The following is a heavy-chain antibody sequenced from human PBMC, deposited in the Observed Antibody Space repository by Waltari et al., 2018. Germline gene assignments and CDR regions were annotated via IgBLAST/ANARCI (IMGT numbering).Heavy chain of an antibody. Sequence: QLQLQESGSGLVKPSQTLSLTCAVSGGSISSGGYSWSWIRQPPGKGLEWIGYIFHSGSTYYNPSLRSRVTISVDRSKNQFSLKLSSVTAADTAVYYCARDGREEGFDYWGQGTLVTVSS. J-gene: IGHJ4*02. CDR1: GGSISSGGYS. V-gene: IGHV4-30-2*01. CDR3: ARDGREEGFDY. CDR2: IFHSGST.